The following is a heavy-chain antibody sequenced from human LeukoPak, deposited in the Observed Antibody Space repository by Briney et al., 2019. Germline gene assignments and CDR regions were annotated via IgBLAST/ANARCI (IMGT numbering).Heavy chain of an antibody. CDR1: GGTFSSYA. CDR3: AISEAGKNWFDP. Sequence: GASVKVSCKASGGTFSSYAISWVRQAPGQGLEWMGRIIPILGIANYAQKFQGRVTITADKSTSTAYMELSSLRSEDTAVYYCAISEAGKNWFDPWGQGTLVTVSS. J-gene: IGHJ5*02. V-gene: IGHV1-69*04. D-gene: IGHD3-10*01. CDR2: IIPILGIA.